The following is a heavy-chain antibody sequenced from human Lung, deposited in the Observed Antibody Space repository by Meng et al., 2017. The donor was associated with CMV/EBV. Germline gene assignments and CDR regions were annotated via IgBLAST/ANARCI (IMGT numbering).Heavy chain of an antibody. D-gene: IGHD3-10*01. Sequence: VRCAEPGPDLAKPSGPLSPTRPVPGDSITNHNWWAWVRQPPGKGLEWIGEIPHRGSSAYNPSLKSRVSMSIDKSKNQFSLKLTSVTAADTAVYHCLRRSGGSVWGQGTLVTVSS. CDR3: LRRSGGSV. CDR1: GDSITNHNW. J-gene: IGHJ1*01. CDR2: IPHRGSS. V-gene: IGHV4-4*02.